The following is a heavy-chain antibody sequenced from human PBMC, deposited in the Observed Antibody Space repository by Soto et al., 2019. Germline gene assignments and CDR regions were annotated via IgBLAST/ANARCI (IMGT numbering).Heavy chain of an antibody. CDR1: GGSISSYY. CDR3: ARQRYDDPENYFEY. CDR2: IYYSGST. D-gene: IGHD1-1*01. Sequence: SETLSLTCTVSGGSISSYYWSWIRQPPGKGLEWIGYIYYSGSTNYNPSLKSRVTISVDTSKNQFSLKLSSVTAADTAVYYCARQRYDDPENYFEYWGQGTLVTVSS. J-gene: IGHJ4*02. V-gene: IGHV4-59*08.